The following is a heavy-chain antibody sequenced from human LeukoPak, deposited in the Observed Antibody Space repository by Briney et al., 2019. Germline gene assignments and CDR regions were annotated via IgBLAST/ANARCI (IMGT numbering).Heavy chain of an antibody. J-gene: IGHJ6*03. V-gene: IGHV3-23*01. CDR2: ISGSGGST. CDR3: AKVNAYYYYYYMDV. Sequence: GGSLRLSCAASGFTFSSYAMSWVRQAPGKGLEWVSAISGSGGSTYYADSVKGRFTISRDNSKNTLYLQMNSLRAENTAVYYCAKVNAYYYYYYMDVWGKGTTVTVSS. CDR1: GFTFSSYA. D-gene: IGHD2-2*01.